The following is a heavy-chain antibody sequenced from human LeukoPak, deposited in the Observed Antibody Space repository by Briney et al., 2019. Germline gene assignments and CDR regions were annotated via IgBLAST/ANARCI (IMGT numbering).Heavy chain of an antibody. CDR1: GFTFSSYG. CDR3: AKGIIEVVVPAAISY. J-gene: IGHJ4*02. V-gene: IGHV3-30*02. D-gene: IGHD2-2*02. Sequence: GGSLRLSCAASGFTFSSYGMHWVRQAPGKGPEWVAFIRYDGSNKYYADSVKGRFTISRDNSKNTLYLQMNSLRAEDTAVYYCAKGIIEVVVPAAISYWGQGTLVTVSS. CDR2: IRYDGSNK.